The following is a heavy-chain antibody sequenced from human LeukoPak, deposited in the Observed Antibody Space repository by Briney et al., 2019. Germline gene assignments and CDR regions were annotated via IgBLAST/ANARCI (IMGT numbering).Heavy chain of an antibody. CDR1: GFTFSNYA. CDR2: ISGSDGTT. D-gene: IGHD3-10*01. CDR3: ARAKPKNMVRGLIMRRESRYYFDY. J-gene: IGHJ4*02. Sequence: GGSLRLSCAASGFTFSNYAMSWVRQAPGKGLEWVSGISGSDGTTYYADSVKGRFTISRDDSKSTLYIQMNSLRAEDTAVYYCARAKPKNMVRGLIMRRESRYYFDYWGQGTLVTVSS. V-gene: IGHV3-23*01.